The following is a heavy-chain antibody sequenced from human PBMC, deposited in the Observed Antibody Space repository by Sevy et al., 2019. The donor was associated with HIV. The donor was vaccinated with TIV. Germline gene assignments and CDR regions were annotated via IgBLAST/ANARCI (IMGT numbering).Heavy chain of an antibody. V-gene: IGHV3-13*01. J-gene: IGHJ6*02. D-gene: IGHD6-19*01. CDR3: ARDHSSGWYGLDYYYYYGMDV. CDR1: GFTFSSYD. CDR2: IGTAGDT. Sequence: GGSLRLSCAASGFTFSSYDMHWVRQATGKGLEWVSAIGTAGDTYYPGSVKGRFTISRDNAKNTLYLQMNSLRAEDTAVYYCARDHSSGWYGLDYYYYYGMDVWGQGTTATVSS.